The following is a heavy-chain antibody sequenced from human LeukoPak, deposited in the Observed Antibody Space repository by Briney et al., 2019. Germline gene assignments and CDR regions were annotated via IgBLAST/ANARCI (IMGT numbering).Heavy chain of an antibody. Sequence: GGSLRLSCAASGFTFDDYGMSWVRQAPGKGLEWVSGINWNGGSTGYADSVKGRFTISRDNAKNSLYLQMNSLRAENTALYYCARGKDGYNFHAFDIWGQGTMVTVSS. V-gene: IGHV3-20*04. CDR2: INWNGGST. D-gene: IGHD5-24*01. CDR1: GFTFDDYG. J-gene: IGHJ3*02. CDR3: ARGKDGYNFHAFDI.